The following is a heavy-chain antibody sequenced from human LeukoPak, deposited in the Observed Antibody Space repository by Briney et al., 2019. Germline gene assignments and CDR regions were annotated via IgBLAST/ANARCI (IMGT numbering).Heavy chain of an antibody. CDR2: IYPGDSDT. V-gene: IGHV5-51*01. Sequence: GESLKISCKGSGHTFTSYWIGWVRQMPGKGLEWMGIIYPGDSDTKYSPSFQGQVTISADKSISTAYLQWSSLMASDTAIYYCARLIAVTPLGYFDYWGQGTLVTVSS. J-gene: IGHJ4*02. D-gene: IGHD6-19*01. CDR3: ARLIAVTPLGYFDY. CDR1: GHTFTSYW.